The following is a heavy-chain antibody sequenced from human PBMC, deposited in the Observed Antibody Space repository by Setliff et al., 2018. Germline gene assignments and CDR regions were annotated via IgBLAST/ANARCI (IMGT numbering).Heavy chain of an antibody. D-gene: IGHD3-22*01. V-gene: IGHV1-18*01. Sequence: GASVKVSCKTSGYNFITLGINWVRQAPGQGLEWVGWISPYSGKTDYAQKFQGRVTIITDESTTTAYMELSSLRSEDTAVYYCAREGVDSRSSTDYRYYMDVWGKGTTVTVSS. CDR1: GYNFITLG. CDR3: AREGVDSRSSTDYRYYMDV. CDR2: ISPYSGKT. J-gene: IGHJ6*03.